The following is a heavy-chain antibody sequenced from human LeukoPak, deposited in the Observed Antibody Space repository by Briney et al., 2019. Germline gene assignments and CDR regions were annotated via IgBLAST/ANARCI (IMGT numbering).Heavy chain of an antibody. CDR3: ASGRVTAVY. CDR1: GFTFSSSL. D-gene: IGHD2-21*02. CDR2: VNQDGGEK. V-gene: IGHV3-7*03. Sequence: GGSLRLSCAASGFTFSSSLMTWVRQAPGKWLEWVASVNQDGGEKNYVDSVKGRFTISRDNAKNSLYLQMNSLRTEDTAVYYCASGRVTAVYWGQGTLVTVSS. J-gene: IGHJ4*02.